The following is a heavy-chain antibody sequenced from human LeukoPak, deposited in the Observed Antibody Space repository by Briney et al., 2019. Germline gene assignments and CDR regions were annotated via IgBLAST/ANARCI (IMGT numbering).Heavy chain of an antibody. CDR3: ARIPEITIKGLGY. CDR1: GYTFTTYY. J-gene: IGHJ4*02. V-gene: IGHV1-46*01. CDR2: ISPSGDRT. D-gene: IGHD5-24*01. Sequence: GASVKVSCKASGYTFTTYYMHWVRQAPAQGLEWMGIISPSGDRTNYAQKFQGRVTMTRDTSTSTVYMELSSLRSEDTAVYYCARIPEITIKGLGYWGQGTLVTVSS.